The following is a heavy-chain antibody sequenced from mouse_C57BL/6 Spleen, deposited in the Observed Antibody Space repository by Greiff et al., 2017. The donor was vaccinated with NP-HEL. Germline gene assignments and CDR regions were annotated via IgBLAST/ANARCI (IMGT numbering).Heavy chain of an antibody. Sequence: QVQLQQPGAELVKPGASVKLSCKASGYTFTSYWMHWVKQRPGQGLEWIGMIHPNSGSTNYNEKFKSKATLTVDKSSSTAYMQLSSLTSEDSAVYYCARCGYDGYSAWFAYWGQGTLVTVSA. V-gene: IGHV1-64*01. D-gene: IGHD2-3*01. CDR1: GYTFTSYW. J-gene: IGHJ3*01. CDR2: IHPNSGST. CDR3: ARCGYDGYSAWFAY.